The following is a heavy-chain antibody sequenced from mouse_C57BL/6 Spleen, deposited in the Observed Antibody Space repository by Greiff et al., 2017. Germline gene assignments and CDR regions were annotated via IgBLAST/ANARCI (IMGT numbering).Heavy chain of an antibody. CDR1: GFNIKNTY. V-gene: IGHV14-3*01. Sequence: EVQLQQSVAELVRPGASVKLSCTASGFNIKNTYMHWVKQRPEQGLEWIGRIDPANGSTKYAPKFQGKATLTADTSSNTAYLPLSSLTSEDTAIDYCARISSTIVTTGYYYAMDYWGQGTSVTVSS. J-gene: IGHJ4*01. D-gene: IGHD2-2*01. CDR3: ARISSTIVTTGYYYAMDY. CDR2: IDPANGST.